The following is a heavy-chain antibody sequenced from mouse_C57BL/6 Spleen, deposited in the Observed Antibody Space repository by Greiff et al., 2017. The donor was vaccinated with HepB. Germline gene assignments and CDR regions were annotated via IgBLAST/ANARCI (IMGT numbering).Heavy chain of an antibody. J-gene: IGHJ2*01. D-gene: IGHD1-1*01. CDR3: TRGTTVVAGGFDY. CDR1: GFTFSSYA. Sequence: EVNVVESGEGLVKPGGSLKLSCAASGFTFSSYAMSWVRQTPEKRLEWVAYISSGGDYIYYADTVKGRFTISRDNARNTLYLQMSSLKSEDTAMYYCTRGTTVVAGGFDYWGQGTTLTVSS. V-gene: IGHV5-9-1*02. CDR2: ISSGGDYI.